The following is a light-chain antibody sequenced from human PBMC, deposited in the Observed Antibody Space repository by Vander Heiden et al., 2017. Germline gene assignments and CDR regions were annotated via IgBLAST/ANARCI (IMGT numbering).Light chain of an antibody. Sequence: DIQMTQSPSTLSASVGDRVTLTCRASQSISSWLAWYQQKPGKAPKLLIYDASSLESGVPSSFSGSGSGTEFTLTISSLQPDDFATYYCQQYNSYSKTFGQGTKVEIK. J-gene: IGKJ1*01. CDR2: DAS. CDR3: QQYNSYSKT. CDR1: QSISSW. V-gene: IGKV1-5*01.